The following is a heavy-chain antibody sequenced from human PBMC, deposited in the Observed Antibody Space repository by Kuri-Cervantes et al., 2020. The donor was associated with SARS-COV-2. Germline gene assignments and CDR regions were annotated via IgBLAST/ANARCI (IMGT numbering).Heavy chain of an antibody. D-gene: IGHD4-17*01. Sequence: AETLSLTCAASGFTFSSYGMHWVRQAPGKGLEWVAVISYDGSNKYYADSVKGRFTISRDNSKNTLYLQMNSLRAEDTAVYYCAKPYGDYFGPNDYWGQGTLVTVSS. V-gene: IGHV3-30*18. CDR2: ISYDGSNK. CDR1: GFTFSSYG. CDR3: AKPYGDYFGPNDY. J-gene: IGHJ4*02.